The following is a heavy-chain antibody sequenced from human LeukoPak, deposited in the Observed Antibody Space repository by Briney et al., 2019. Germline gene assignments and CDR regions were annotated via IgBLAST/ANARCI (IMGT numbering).Heavy chain of an antibody. Sequence: SETLSLTCTVSGGSISSYYWSWIRQPPGKGLEWIGYIYYSGSTNYNPSLKSRVTISVDTSKNQFSLKLSSVTAADTAVYYCARYETGYSSSWYAFDIWGQGTVVTVSS. CDR2: IYYSGST. V-gene: IGHV4-59*08. CDR1: GGSISSYY. CDR3: ARYETGYSSSWYAFDI. D-gene: IGHD6-13*01. J-gene: IGHJ3*02.